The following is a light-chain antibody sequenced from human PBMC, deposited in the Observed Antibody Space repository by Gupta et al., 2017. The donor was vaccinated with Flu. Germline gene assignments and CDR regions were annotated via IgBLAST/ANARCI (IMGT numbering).Light chain of an antibody. J-gene: IGKJ2*01. CDR2: GAS. CDR3: QHNRHWPL. Sequence: SPSLLSVSEGEVFIPSCRDSESISSYLGWYQRRPDQPPRLIIYGASNRADDDTDRFSGSGAMKDFTLTSSSLQNEYFPLYDEQHNRHWPLFGQGTKLEIK. V-gene: IGKV3D-11*02. CDR1: ESISSY.